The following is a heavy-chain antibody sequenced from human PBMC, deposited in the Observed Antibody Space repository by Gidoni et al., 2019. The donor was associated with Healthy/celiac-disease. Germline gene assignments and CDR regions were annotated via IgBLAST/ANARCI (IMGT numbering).Heavy chain of an antibody. V-gene: IGHV3-48*03. CDR2: ISSMGSTI. Sequence: EVQLVASGGGLVQPGGSLRLSCAASGFTFSSYEMNWVRQAPGKGLECVAYISSMGSTIYYADSVKGRFTISRDNAKNSMYLQMNSRRAEDTAVYYCARDYVDYVGDYWGQGTLVTVSS. J-gene: IGHJ4*02. D-gene: IGHD4-17*01. CDR1: GFTFSSYE. CDR3: ARDYVDYVGDY.